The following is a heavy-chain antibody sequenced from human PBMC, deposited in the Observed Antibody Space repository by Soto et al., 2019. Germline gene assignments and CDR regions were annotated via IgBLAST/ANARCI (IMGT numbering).Heavy chain of an antibody. Sequence: GESLKISCKGSGYSFTSYWISWVRQMPGKGLEWMGRIDPSDSYTNYSPSFQGHVTISADKSISTAYLQWSSLKASDTAMYYCARLGPDDSRGYQYYFDYWGQGTLVTVSS. D-gene: IGHD3-22*01. V-gene: IGHV5-10-1*01. J-gene: IGHJ4*02. CDR3: ARLGPDDSRGYQYYFDY. CDR2: IDPSDSYT. CDR1: GYSFTSYW.